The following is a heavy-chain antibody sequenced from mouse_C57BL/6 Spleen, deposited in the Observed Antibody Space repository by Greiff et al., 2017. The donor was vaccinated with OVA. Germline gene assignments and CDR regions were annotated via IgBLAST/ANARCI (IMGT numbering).Heavy chain of an antibody. CDR1: GFTFSDYY. J-gene: IGHJ4*01. Sequence: EVKLMESGGGLVQPGGSLKLSCAASGFTFSDYYMYWVRQTPEKRLEWVAYISNGGGSTYYPDTVKGRFTISRDNAKNTLYLQMSRLKSEDTAMYYCASSYSNFAMDDWGQGTSVTVSS. D-gene: IGHD2-5*01. CDR2: ISNGGGST. V-gene: IGHV5-12*01. CDR3: ASSYSNFAMDD.